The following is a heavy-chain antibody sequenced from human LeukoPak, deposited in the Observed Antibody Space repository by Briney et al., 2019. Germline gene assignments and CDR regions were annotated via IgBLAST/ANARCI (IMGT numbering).Heavy chain of an antibody. J-gene: IGHJ4*02. Sequence: GGSLRLSCAASGFTLSSYNMNWVRQAPGKGLEWVSFISLNSRNTNYADSAKGRLTISRNNPKNSLYLQMNSLRAEDTAVYYCARAFGYWGQGTLVTVSS. V-gene: IGHV3-21*01. CDR1: GFTLSSYN. CDR2: ISLNSRNT. CDR3: ARAFGY.